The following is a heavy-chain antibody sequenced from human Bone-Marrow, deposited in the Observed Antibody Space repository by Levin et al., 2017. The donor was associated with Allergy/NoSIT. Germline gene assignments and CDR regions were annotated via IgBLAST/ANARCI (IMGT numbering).Heavy chain of an antibody. CDR2: INPNSGGT. D-gene: IGHD3-22*01. CDR3: ARGGYDSSGYYSYFDY. J-gene: IGHJ4*02. V-gene: IGHV1-2*02. Sequence: GESLKISCKASGYTFTGYYMHWVRQAPGQGLEWMGWINPNSGGTNYAQKFQGRVTMTRDTSISTAYMELSRLRSDDTAVYYCARGGYDSSGYYSYFDYWGQGTLVTVSS. CDR1: GYTFTGYY.